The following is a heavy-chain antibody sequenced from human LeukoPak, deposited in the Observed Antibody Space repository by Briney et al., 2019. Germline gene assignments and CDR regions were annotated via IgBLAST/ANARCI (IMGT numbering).Heavy chain of an antibody. D-gene: IGHD3-16*02. J-gene: IGHJ3*02. Sequence: SVKVSCKASGGTFSSYTISWVRQAPGQGLEWMGRIIPILGIANYAQKFQGRVTITADKSTSTAYMELSSLRSEDTAVYYCARGSRYDYVWGSYRIGTFDIWGQGTMVTVSS. CDR1: GGTFSSYT. CDR3: ARGSRYDYVWGSYRIGTFDI. V-gene: IGHV1-69*02. CDR2: IIPILGIA.